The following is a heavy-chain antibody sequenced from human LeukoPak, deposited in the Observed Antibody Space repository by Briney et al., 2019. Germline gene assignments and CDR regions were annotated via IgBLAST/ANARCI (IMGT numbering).Heavy chain of an antibody. J-gene: IGHJ4*02. D-gene: IGHD6-19*01. V-gene: IGHV3-30-3*01. Sequence: QSGGSLRLSCAASGFTFSSYAMHWVRQAPGKGLEWVAVISYDGSNKYYADSVKGRFTISRDNSKNTLYLQMNSLRAEDTAVYYCTRSSSGWPNPHYWGQGTLVTVSS. CDR3: TRSSSGWPNPHY. CDR2: ISYDGSNK. CDR1: GFTFSSYA.